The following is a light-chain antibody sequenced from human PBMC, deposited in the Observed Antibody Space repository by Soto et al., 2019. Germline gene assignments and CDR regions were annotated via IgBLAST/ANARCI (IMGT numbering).Light chain of an antibody. CDR2: GAS. CDR1: QSVSSSY. J-gene: IGKJ1*01. CDR3: QQYCSSSWT. V-gene: IGKV3-20*01. Sequence: EIVLTQSPGTLSLSPGERATLSCRASQSVSSSYLAWYQQKPGQAPRLLIYGASSRATAIPDRFSGSGSGTDFTLTISRLEPDDFAVYYCQQYCSSSWTVGQGTKVEIK.